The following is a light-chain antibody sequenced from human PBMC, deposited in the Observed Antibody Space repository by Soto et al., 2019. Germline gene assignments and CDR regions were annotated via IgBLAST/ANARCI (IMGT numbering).Light chain of an antibody. J-gene: IGLJ1*01. CDR1: SSDVGGYNY. CDR2: EVT. CDR3: SSYTSNTTTYV. Sequence: LTQPASVSGSPGQSITISCTGTSSDVGGYNYVSWYQQLPGKAPKLMIYEVTKRPSGVSNRFSGSKSGNTASLTISGLQAEDEGDYYCSSYTSNTTTYVFGTGTKVTVL. V-gene: IGLV2-14*01.